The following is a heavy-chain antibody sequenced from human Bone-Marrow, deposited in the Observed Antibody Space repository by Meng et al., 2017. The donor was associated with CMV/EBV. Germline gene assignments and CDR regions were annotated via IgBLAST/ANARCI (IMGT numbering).Heavy chain of an antibody. CDR2: ISAYNGNT. Sequence: SVKVSCQASGYTFTSYGISWVRQAPGQGLERMGWISAYNGNTNYAQKLQGRVTMTTDTSTSTANMESRRPRSDDTAVYYCAGSQLLPTTNWFNPWGQGTLITVSS. V-gene: IGHV1-18*01. CDR1: GYTFTSYG. CDR3: AGSQLLPTTNWFNP. J-gene: IGHJ5*02. D-gene: IGHD2-2*01.